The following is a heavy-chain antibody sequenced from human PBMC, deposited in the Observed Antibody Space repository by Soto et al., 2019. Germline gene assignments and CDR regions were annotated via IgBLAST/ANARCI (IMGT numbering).Heavy chain of an antibody. V-gene: IGHV1-8*01. D-gene: IGHD3-3*01. CDR2: MNPDNGNT. CDR1: GYTFSTYE. CDR3: ARGPRESGEWLLFDY. Sequence: ASVKVSCKASGYTFSTYEINWVRRAAGQGLEWMGRMNPDNGNTGYAQKFQDRVTMTRNTSISTAYMELSSLRSDDTAVYYCARGPRESGEWLLFDYWGQGALVTVSS. J-gene: IGHJ4*02.